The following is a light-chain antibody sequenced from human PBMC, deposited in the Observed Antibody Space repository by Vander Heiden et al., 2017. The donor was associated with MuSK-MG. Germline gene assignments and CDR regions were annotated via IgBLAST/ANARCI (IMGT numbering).Light chain of an antibody. J-gene: IGLJ2*01. Sequence: SALTHPPPASPSPGQSITISCTGTSSDVGGYNYVSWYQQHPGKAPKLMIYGVSKRPSGVSNRFSGSKSGNTASLTISGLQAEDEADYYCSSYTSSSTLGVFGGGTKLTVL. CDR2: GVS. CDR1: SSDVGGYNY. CDR3: SSYTSSSTLGV. V-gene: IGLV2-14*01.